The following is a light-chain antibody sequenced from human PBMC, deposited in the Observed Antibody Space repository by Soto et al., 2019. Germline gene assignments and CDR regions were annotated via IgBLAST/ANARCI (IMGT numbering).Light chain of an antibody. CDR1: QGISSF. V-gene: IGKV1-9*01. CDR3: QQLNGHLFT. CDR2: TAS. J-gene: IGKJ3*01. Sequence: DIQLTQSPSFLSASVGDRVTITCRASQGISSFLAWYQQKPGKAPKLLIYTASTLQTGVPSRFSGSGSGTEFTLTISSLQPEDFATYYCQQLNGHLFTFGPGTKVDIK.